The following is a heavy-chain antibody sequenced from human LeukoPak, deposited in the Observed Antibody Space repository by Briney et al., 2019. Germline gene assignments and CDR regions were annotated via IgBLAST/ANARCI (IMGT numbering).Heavy chain of an antibody. J-gene: IGHJ6*03. CDR2: VNPNSGNT. CDR3: ARAPTWTGYYYMDV. D-gene: IGHD3-16*01. Sequence: ASVKVSCKASGYTFTSHDINWVRQATGQGLEWMGWVNPNSGNTGFAQKFQGRVTISTAYMELISLRAEDTAVYFCARAPTWTGYYYMDVWGKGTTVTVSS. V-gene: IGHV1-8*01. CDR1: GYTFTSHD.